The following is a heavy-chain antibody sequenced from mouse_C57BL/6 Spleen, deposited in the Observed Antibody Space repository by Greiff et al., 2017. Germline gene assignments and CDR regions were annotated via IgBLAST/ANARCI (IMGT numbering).Heavy chain of an antibody. Sequence: VQLQQSGAELAKPGASVKLSCKASGYTFTSYWMHWVKQRPGQGLEWIGYINPSSGYTKYNQKFKDKATLTADKSSSTAYMQLSSLTYEDSAVYYCARSHYGSSDTFAYWGQGTLVTVSA. D-gene: IGHD1-1*01. CDR1: GYTFTSYW. J-gene: IGHJ3*01. CDR3: ARSHYGSSDTFAY. V-gene: IGHV1-7*01. CDR2: INPSSGYT.